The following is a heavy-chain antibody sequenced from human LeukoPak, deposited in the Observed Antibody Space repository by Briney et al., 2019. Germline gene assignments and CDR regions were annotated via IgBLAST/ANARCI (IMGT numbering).Heavy chain of an antibody. CDR3: VRSATFDI. J-gene: IGHJ3*02. D-gene: IGHD6-25*01. Sequence: GASLQISCQGSGSSFISYWIGWVRQLPGKGLEWMGIIYPGDSDTRYSPSFQGQVTISADKSISTAYLQWSSLKASDTAMYYCVRSATFDIWGPGTMVTVSS. CDR1: GSSFISYW. CDR2: IYPGDSDT. V-gene: IGHV5-51*01.